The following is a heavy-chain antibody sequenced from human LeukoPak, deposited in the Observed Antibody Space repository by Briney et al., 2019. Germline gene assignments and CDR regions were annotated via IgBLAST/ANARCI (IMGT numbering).Heavy chain of an antibody. J-gene: IGHJ3*02. CDR1: GDSIGSHY. CDR3: ARDYYDSRGEAFDI. V-gene: IGHV4-59*11. D-gene: IGHD3-22*01. Sequence: SETLSLTCTVSGDSIGSHYWSWIRQPPGRGLEWIGYIFYVGSTNYNPSLKSRVTISVDTSKNQFSLRLNSVTAADTAVYYCARDYYDSRGEAFDIWGQGTMVTVSS. CDR2: IFYVGST.